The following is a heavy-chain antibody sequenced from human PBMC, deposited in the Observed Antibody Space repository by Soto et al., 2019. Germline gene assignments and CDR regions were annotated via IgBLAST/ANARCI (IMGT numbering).Heavy chain of an antibody. Sequence: QVQLVESGGGVVQPGRSLRLSCAASGFTFSSYAMHWVRQAPGKGLEWVAVISYDGSNKYYADSVKGRFTISRGNSKNTLYLQMNSLRAEDTAVYYCARSIPDQPGDDAFDIWGQGTMVTVSS. D-gene: IGHD2-21*01. V-gene: IGHV3-30-3*01. J-gene: IGHJ3*02. CDR3: ARSIPDQPGDDAFDI. CDR2: ISYDGSNK. CDR1: GFTFSSYA.